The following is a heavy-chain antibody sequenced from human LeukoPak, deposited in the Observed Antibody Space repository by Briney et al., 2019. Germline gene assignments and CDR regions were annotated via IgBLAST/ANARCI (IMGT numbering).Heavy chain of an antibody. Sequence: GESLRLSCAASGFTFSDYSMNWVRQAPGKGLEWVSYIDGSGDTIYYADSVKGRFTISRDNAKNSLDLQMNSLRDEDAAVYYCSRRFDCWGQGTLVTVSS. CDR1: GFTFSDYS. V-gene: IGHV3-48*02. CDR2: IDGSGDTI. J-gene: IGHJ4*02. CDR3: SRRFDC.